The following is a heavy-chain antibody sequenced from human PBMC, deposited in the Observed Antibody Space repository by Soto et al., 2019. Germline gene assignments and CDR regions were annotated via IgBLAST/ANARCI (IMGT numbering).Heavy chain of an antibody. CDR3: TTDPDLIAARAGDAFDI. CDR2: IKSKTDGGTT. J-gene: IGHJ3*02. D-gene: IGHD6-6*01. Sequence: GGSLRLSCAASGFTFSNAWMNWVRQAPGKGLEWVGRIKSKTDGGTTDYAAPVKGRFTISRDDSKNTLYLQMNSLKTEDTAVYYCTTDPDLIAARAGDAFDIWGQGTMVTVSS. V-gene: IGHV3-15*07. CDR1: GFTFSNAW.